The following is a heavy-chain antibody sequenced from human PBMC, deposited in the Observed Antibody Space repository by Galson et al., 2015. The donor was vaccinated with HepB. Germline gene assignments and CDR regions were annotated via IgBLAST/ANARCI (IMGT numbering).Heavy chain of an antibody. Sequence: SLRLSCAASGFTFSSYGMHWVRQAPGKGLEWVAVIWYDGSNKYYADSVKGRFTISRDNSKNSLYLQMNSLRDEDTAVYYCASDYGDYGAGGHYYYYYGMDVWGQGTTVTVSS. J-gene: IGHJ6*02. CDR2: IWYDGSNK. CDR1: GFTFSSYG. CDR3: ASDYGDYGAGGHYYYYYGMDV. D-gene: IGHD4-17*01. V-gene: IGHV3-33*01.